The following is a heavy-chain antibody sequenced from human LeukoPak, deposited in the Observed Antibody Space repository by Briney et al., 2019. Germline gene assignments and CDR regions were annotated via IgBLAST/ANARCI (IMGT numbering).Heavy chain of an antibody. CDR2: INHSGST. D-gene: IGHD2-15*01. Sequence: SETLSLTCAVYGGSFSGYYWSWIRQPPGKGLEWIGEINHSGSTNYNPSLKSRVTISVDTSKNQFSLKLSSVTAADTAVYYCARGLFYLGYYNGGSCLNWFDPWGQGTLVTVSS. V-gene: IGHV4-34*01. CDR3: ARGLFYLGYYNGGSCLNWFDP. CDR1: GGSFSGYY. J-gene: IGHJ5*02.